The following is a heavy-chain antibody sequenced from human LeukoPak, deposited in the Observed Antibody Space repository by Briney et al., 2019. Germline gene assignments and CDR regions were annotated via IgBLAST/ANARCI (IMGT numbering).Heavy chain of an antibody. CDR3: ARGDCGGGSCYSDY. D-gene: IGHD2-15*01. Sequence: ASVKVSCKASGYTFTSYDINWVRQATGQGLEWMGWMNPNSGNTGYAQKFQGRVTMTRNTSISTAYMELSSLRSEDMAVYYCARGDCGGGSCYSDYWGQGTLVTVSS. J-gene: IGHJ4*02. CDR1: GYTFTSYD. CDR2: MNPNSGNT. V-gene: IGHV1-8*01.